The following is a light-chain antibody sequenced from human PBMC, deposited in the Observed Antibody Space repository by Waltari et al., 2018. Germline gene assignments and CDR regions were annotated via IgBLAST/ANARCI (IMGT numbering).Light chain of an antibody. V-gene: IGKV3-20*01. CDR2: DAA. CDR1: QSFTRY. CDR3: QHYVRLPVT. Sequence: EIVLTQSPGTLSLSPGERATLSCRASQSFTRYLAWYQHKPGQAPRLLIYDAATRAACIADRFSGSGFGTDVTLTISRLEPEDSAVYYCQHYVRLPVTFGQGTKVEIK. J-gene: IGKJ1*01.